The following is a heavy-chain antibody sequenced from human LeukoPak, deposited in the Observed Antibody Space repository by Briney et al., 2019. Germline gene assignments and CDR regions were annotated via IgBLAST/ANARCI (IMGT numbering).Heavy chain of an antibody. J-gene: IGHJ5*02. V-gene: IGHV4-39*07. Sequence: SETLSLTCTVSSGSISTSNYYWGWVRQPPGKALEWIGNIFYSGSTYYSPSLESRVTISLDTSRNQFSLKLNSVTAADTAVYYCARNGERGLWFGELLWFDQWGQGTLVTVSS. D-gene: IGHD3-10*01. CDR2: IFYSGST. CDR3: ARNGERGLWFGELLWFDQ. CDR1: SGSISTSNYY.